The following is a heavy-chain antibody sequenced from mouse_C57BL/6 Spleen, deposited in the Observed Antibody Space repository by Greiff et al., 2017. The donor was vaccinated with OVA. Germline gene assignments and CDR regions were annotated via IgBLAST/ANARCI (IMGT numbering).Heavy chain of an antibody. J-gene: IGHJ4*01. CDR1: GFTFSSYA. CDR2: ISDGGSYT. Sequence: EVQLVESGGRLVKPGGSLKLSCAASGFTFSSYAMSWVRQTPEKRLEWVATISDGGSYTYYPDNVKGRFTISRDNAKNNLYLQMSHLKSEDTAMYYCARDLPPTHYYAMDYWGQGTSVTVSS. CDR3: ARDLPPTHYYAMDY. V-gene: IGHV5-4*01.